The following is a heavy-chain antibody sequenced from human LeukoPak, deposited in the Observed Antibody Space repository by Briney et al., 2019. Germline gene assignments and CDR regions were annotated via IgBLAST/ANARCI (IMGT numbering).Heavy chain of an antibody. Sequence: SETLSLTCTVSGGSISSSSYYWGWIRQPPGKGLEWIGSIYHSGSTYYNPSLKSRVTISIDTSKNQFSLKMNSVTAADTAVYYCARGSDRFGPWGQGTLVTVSS. D-gene: IGHD6-25*01. CDR1: GGSISSSSYY. CDR3: ARGSDRFGP. V-gene: IGHV4-39*07. CDR2: IYHSGST. J-gene: IGHJ5*02.